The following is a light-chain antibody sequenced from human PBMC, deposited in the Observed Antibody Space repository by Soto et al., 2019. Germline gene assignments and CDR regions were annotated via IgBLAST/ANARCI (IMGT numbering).Light chain of an antibody. CDR1: KSDIGIYDF. CDR3: KSYAGSNTYV. J-gene: IGLJ1*01. CDR2: EVV. Sequence: QSVLTQPPSASGSPGQSVTISCTGRKSDIGIYDFVSWYQHHPGKAPRLIIYEVVQRPSGVPDRFSGSKSGNTASLTVSGLQAADEADYFCKSYAGSNTYVFGTGTQLTVL. V-gene: IGLV2-8*01.